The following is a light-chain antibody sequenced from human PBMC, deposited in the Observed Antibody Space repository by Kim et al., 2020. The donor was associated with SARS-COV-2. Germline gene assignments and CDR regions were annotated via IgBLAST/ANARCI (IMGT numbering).Light chain of an antibody. CDR1: QSVLYSSNNKNY. J-gene: IGKJ2*01. Sequence: RATINCKSSQSVLYSSNNKNYLAWYQQKPGQPPKLLIYWASTREFGVPDRFSGSGSGTDFTLTISSLQAEDVAVYYCQQYYSTPLTFGQGTKLEI. CDR2: WAS. V-gene: IGKV4-1*01. CDR3: QQYYSTPLT.